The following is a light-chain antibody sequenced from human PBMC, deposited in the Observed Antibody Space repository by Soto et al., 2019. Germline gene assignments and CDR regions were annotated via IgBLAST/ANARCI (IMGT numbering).Light chain of an antibody. J-gene: IGKJ2*01. V-gene: IGKV3-20*01. CDR2: GAS. Sequence: EIVLTQSPGTLSLSPGERATLSCRASQSVSSSYLAWYQQKPGQAPRLLIYGASSRATGIPDRFSGSGSGTDFTLTISRLETEDFAVYSCQQYGSSPGTFGQGTKLEIK. CDR3: QQYGSSPGT. CDR1: QSVSSSY.